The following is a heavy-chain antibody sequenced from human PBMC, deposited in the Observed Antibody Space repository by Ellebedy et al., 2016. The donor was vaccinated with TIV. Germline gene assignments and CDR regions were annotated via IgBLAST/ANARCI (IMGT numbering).Heavy chain of an antibody. CDR3: ARGPYGTGFDY. J-gene: IGHJ4*02. CDR1: GYTFTGYY. D-gene: IGHD3-10*01. CDR2: ITPNIGDT. V-gene: IGHV1-2*04. Sequence: AASVKVSCKASGYTFTGYYIQWLRQAPGQGLEWMGWITPNIGDTVFAQNFQGWVTMTSDTSISTVDMELSRLKSDDTAVYFCARGPYGTGFDYWGQGTLVTVSS.